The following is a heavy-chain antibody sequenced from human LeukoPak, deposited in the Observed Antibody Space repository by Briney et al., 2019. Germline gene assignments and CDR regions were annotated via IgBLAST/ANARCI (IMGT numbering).Heavy chain of an antibody. CDR2: IIPIFGTA. Sequence: GASVKVSCKASGYTFTGYYMHWVRQAPGQGLEWMGGIIPIFGTANYAQKFQGRVTITADKSTSTAYMELSSLRSEDTAVYYCARADIAVAAPFDYWGQGTLVTVSS. CDR1: GYTFTGYY. D-gene: IGHD6-19*01. V-gene: IGHV1-69*06. J-gene: IGHJ4*02. CDR3: ARADIAVAAPFDY.